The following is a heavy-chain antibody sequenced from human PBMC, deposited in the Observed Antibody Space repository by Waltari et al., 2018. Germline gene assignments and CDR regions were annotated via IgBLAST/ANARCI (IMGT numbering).Heavy chain of an antibody. D-gene: IGHD3-10*01. J-gene: IGHJ3*01. CDR3: ARDSAFCDGCAVDL. Sequence: EVQLVESGGGLVQPGGSLRLSCIASGFTFSDYYLSWVRQGPGKGRVWVANLNHDGSLRSYVDSGKGGFTISRDNAKNSVFLQMIGLGVDDTAVYYCARDSAFCDGCAVDLWGQGTMVSVSS. CDR2: LNHDGSLR. V-gene: IGHV3-7*03. CDR1: GFTFSDYY.